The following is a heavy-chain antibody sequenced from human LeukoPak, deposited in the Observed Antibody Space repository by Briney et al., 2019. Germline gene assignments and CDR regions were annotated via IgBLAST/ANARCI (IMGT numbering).Heavy chain of an antibody. CDR2: TSPDEGLK. Sequence: QSGGSLRLSCAASGFTFANYVTHWVRRAPGKGLEWVAVTSPDEGLKFYGDSVKGRFTISRDNSKNTLYLQMNSLRAEDTAVYYCAKVSRGIRADYYMDVWGKGTTVTVSS. J-gene: IGHJ6*03. CDR3: AKVSRGIRADYYMDV. CDR1: GFTFANYV. D-gene: IGHD2/OR15-2a*01. V-gene: IGHV3-30*04.